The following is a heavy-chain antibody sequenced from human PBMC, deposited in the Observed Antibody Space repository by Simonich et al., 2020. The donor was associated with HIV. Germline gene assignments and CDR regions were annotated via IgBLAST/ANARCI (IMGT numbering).Heavy chain of an antibody. Sequence: QVQLQESGPGLVKPSETLSLTCAVSGYSISSGYYWGWLRQPPGKGLEWIGSMFHSGRTHYNPSLKRRVPISVDPSKNQFSLKLSSVTAADTAVYYCARDGWSYYNFWAGYGMDVWGQGTTVTVSS. CDR3: ARDGWSYYNFWAGYGMDV. CDR2: MFHSGRT. J-gene: IGHJ6*02. V-gene: IGHV4-38-2*02. D-gene: IGHD3-3*01. CDR1: GYSISSGYY.